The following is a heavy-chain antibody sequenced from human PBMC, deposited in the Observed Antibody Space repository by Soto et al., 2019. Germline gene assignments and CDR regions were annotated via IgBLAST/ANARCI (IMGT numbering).Heavy chain of an antibody. V-gene: IGHV3-30*03. CDR1: GFTFSSYG. CDR3: ASGCGSDCYPPYYYYGMDV. D-gene: IGHD2-21*02. J-gene: IGHJ6*02. CDR2: ISYDGSNK. Sequence: GGSLRLSCAASGFTFSSYGMHWVRQAPGKGLEWVAVISYDGSNKYYADSVEGRFTISRENSKNTLYLEMNSLRAEDTAVYYCASGCGSDCYPPYYYYGMDVWGQGATVTVYS.